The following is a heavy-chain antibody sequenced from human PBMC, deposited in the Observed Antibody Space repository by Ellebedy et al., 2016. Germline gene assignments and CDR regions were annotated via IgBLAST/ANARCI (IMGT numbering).Heavy chain of an antibody. Sequence: GESLKISXAASGFTFSSYWMHWVRQAPGKGLVWVSRIKSDGSSTSYADSVKGRFTISRDNAKNTLDLQMNSLRVEDTAVYYCARGPDYYGAPTNDYWGQGTLVTVSS. CDR3: ARGPDYYGAPTNDY. J-gene: IGHJ4*02. D-gene: IGHD4-17*01. V-gene: IGHV3-74*01. CDR2: IKSDGSST. CDR1: GFTFSSYW.